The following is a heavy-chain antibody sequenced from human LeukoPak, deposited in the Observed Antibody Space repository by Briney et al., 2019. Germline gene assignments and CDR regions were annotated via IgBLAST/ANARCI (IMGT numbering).Heavy chain of an antibody. CDR3: ARSRAPDY. Sequence: GGPLRLSCAASGFTLSSYWMHWVRQAPGKGLEWVSRTNTDGRSTSYADSVKGRFTMSRDNAKNTVYLEMNSLRPEDTAVYYCARSRAPDYWGQGTLVTVSS. CDR2: TNTDGRST. V-gene: IGHV3-74*01. CDR1: GFTLSSYW. J-gene: IGHJ4*02.